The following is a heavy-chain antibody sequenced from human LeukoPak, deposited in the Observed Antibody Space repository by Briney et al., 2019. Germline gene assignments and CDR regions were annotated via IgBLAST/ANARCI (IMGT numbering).Heavy chain of an antibody. CDR2: IYRGGVT. V-gene: IGHV3-66*01. D-gene: IGHD2-15*01. CDR3: AGASSDGVLIDATSFDL. J-gene: IGHJ4*02. CDR1: GFRFSSYA. Sequence: GGSLRLSCAASGFRFSSYAMSWVRQAPWRGLEWLSVIYRGGVTYYADSVKGRFFISRDDSKNTWHLQLNSLKTEDTAVYYCAGASSDGVLIDATSFDLWGQGTLVSVSS.